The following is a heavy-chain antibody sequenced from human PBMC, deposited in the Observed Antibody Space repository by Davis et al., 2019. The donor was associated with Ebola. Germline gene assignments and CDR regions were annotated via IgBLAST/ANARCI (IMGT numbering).Heavy chain of an antibody. CDR2: ISAYNGNT. D-gene: IGHD6-19*01. J-gene: IGHJ3*02. V-gene: IGHV1-18*01. CDR1: GYIFNNYA. Sequence: ASVKVSCKASGYIFNNYAISWVRQAPGQGLEWMGWISAYNGNTNYAQKLQGRVTMTTDTSTSTAYMELRSLRSDDTAVYYCARDLYSSGWYAEDAFDIWGQGTMVTVSS. CDR3: ARDLYSSGWYAEDAFDI.